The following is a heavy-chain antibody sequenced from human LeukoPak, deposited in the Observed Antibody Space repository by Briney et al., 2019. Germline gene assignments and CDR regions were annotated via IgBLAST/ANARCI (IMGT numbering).Heavy chain of an antibody. CDR1: GGSISSSNYY. V-gene: IGHV4-39*07. Sequence: SETLSLTCTVSGGSISSSNYYWGWIRQPPGKGLEWIGSIYYSGSTYYNPSLKSRVTISVDRSKNKFSLKLSSVTAADTAVYYCARGITMVRGVIITLPPFTFDPWGQGTLVTVSS. J-gene: IGHJ5*02. CDR2: IYYSGST. D-gene: IGHD3-10*01. CDR3: ARGITMVRGVIITLPPFTFDP.